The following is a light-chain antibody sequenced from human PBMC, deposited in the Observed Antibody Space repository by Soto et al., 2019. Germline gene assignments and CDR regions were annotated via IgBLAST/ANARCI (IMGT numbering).Light chain of an antibody. J-gene: IGLJ2*01. CDR1: SDDVGGYNY. V-gene: IGLV2-14*01. CDR2: DVS. Sequence: QSALTQPASVSGSPGQSITISCTGTSDDVGGYNYVSWYQQHPGKAPKFMIYDVSDRPSEVSNRFSGSKSGNTASLTISGLQAEDEADYYCNAYTTSSTHVIFGGRTKLTVL. CDR3: NAYTTSSTHVI.